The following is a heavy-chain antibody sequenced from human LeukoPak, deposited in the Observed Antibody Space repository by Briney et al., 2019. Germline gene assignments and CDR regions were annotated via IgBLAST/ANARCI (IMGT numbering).Heavy chain of an antibody. CDR2: IKQDGSEK. CDR3: ARDPAGWELHDYYYYGMDV. J-gene: IGHJ6*02. D-gene: IGHD1-26*01. CDR1: GFTFSSYW. V-gene: IGHV3-7*05. Sequence: GGSLRLSCAASGFTFSSYWMSWVRQAPGKGLEWVANIKQDGSEKYYVDSVKGRFTISRDNAKNSLYLQMNSLRAEDTAVYYCARDPAGWELHDYYYYGMDVWGQGTTVTVSS.